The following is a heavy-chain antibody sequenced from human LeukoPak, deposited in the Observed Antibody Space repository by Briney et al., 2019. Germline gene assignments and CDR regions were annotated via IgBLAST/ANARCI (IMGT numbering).Heavy chain of an antibody. D-gene: IGHD6-6*01. J-gene: IGHJ4*02. Sequence: SETLSLTCTVSRASVNSAIYYWSWVRHPPGKGLEWLGYIHYSGATHYTPSLKSRLTISADTSKNQFSLKLRSVTPADTAVYYCARALTQSIADAADYWGRGTLVTVSS. CDR1: RASVNSAIYY. V-gene: IGHV4-61*01. CDR2: IHYSGAT. CDR3: ARALTQSIADAADY.